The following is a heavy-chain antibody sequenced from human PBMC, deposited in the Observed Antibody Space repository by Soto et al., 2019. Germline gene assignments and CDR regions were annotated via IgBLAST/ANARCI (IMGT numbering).Heavy chain of an antibody. Sequence: SETLSLTCTVSGGSISSYYWSWIRQPPGKGLEWIGYIYYSGSTNYNPSLKSRVTISVDTSKNQFSLKLSSVTAADTAVYYCAGSYLGVGLDYWGQGTLVTVSS. J-gene: IGHJ4*02. D-gene: IGHD1-26*01. CDR2: IYYSGST. V-gene: IGHV4-59*01. CDR3: AGSYLGVGLDY. CDR1: GGSISSYY.